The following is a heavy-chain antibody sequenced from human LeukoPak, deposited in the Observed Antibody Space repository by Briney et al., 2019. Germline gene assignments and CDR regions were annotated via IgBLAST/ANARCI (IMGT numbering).Heavy chain of an antibody. Sequence: GGSLRLSCAASGFTVSSNYMSWVRQAPGKGLEWVSVIYSGGSTYYADSVKGRFTISRHNSKNTLYLQMNSLRAEDTAVYYCARDGGGYKGTYYYYYGMDVWGQGTTVTVSS. CDR3: ARDGGGYKGTYYYYYGMDV. CDR1: GFTVSSNY. V-gene: IGHV3-53*04. CDR2: IYSGGST. J-gene: IGHJ6*02. D-gene: IGHD5-24*01.